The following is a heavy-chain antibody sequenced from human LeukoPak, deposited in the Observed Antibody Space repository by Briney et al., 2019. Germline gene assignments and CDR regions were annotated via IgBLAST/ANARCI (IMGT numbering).Heavy chain of an antibody. CDR1: GFTFGTFA. CDR3: VKDRQPDSRYNFDY. J-gene: IGHJ4*02. V-gene: IGHV3-23*01. D-gene: IGHD5-12*01. CDR2: IVGNGGGI. Sequence: PGGSLRLSCAASGFTFGTFAMNWVRQAPGKGLEWVAVIVGNGGGIYYADSVKGRFTISRDNSRNTLYLQMNSLRVEDTAVHYCVKDRQPDSRYNFDYWGQGTLVTVSS.